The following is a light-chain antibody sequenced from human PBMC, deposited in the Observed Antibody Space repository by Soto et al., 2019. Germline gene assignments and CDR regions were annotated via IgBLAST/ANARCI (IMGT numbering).Light chain of an antibody. CDR3: QSYDSSNQRV. J-gene: IGLJ3*02. Sequence: NFMLTQPHSVSESPGKTVTISCTRSSGSIASNYVQWYQQRPGSAPTTVIYEDNRRPSGVPDRFSCSIDSASNSASLTISGLKTEDEADYYCQSYDSSNQRVFGGGTKLTVL. CDR1: SGSIASNY. CDR2: EDN. V-gene: IGLV6-57*03.